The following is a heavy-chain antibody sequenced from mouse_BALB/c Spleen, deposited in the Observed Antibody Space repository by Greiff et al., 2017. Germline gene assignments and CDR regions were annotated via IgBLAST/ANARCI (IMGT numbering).Heavy chain of an antibody. CDR3: ARDEGYFDV. CDR1: GFTFSSYA. J-gene: IGHJ1*01. CDR2: ISSGGSYT. V-gene: IGHV5-9-4*01. Sequence: EVNVVESGGGLVKPGGSLTLSCAASGFTFSSYAMSWVRQSPEKRLEGVAEISSGGSYTYYPDTVTGRFTISRDNAKNTLYLEMSSLRSEDTAMYYCARDEGYFDVWGAGTTVTVSS.